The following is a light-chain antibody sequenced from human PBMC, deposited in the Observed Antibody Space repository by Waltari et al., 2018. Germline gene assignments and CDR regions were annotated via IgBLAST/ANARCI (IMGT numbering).Light chain of an antibody. Sequence: QTVVTQEPSLSVSPGGPVTLTCALTSGSISSTSYPPWYQQTPGPPPRTLVYKINSRSPGAPDRFPGSMLGDKAAVTLTGAQADDECDYYCLLYMGSGIWVFGGGTKLTVL. CDR3: LLYMGSGIWV. V-gene: IGLV8-61*01. CDR1: SGSISSTSY. CDR2: KIN. J-gene: IGLJ3*02.